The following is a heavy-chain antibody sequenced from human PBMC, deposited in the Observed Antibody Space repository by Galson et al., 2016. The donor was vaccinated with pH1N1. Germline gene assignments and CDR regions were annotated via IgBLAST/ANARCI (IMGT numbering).Heavy chain of an antibody. CDR2: IYYSGTT. Sequence: TLSLTCTVSGGSISNDYYYWSWIRQPPGKGVEWIGYIYYSGTTYYNPSPKSRVTISIDTSKNQFSLKVTSVTAADTAVYYCARVGATMTATGAFDMWGQGTMVTVYS. CDR3: ARVGATMTATGAFDM. V-gene: IGHV4-30-4*08. J-gene: IGHJ3*02. D-gene: IGHD5-24*01. CDR1: GGSISNDYYY.